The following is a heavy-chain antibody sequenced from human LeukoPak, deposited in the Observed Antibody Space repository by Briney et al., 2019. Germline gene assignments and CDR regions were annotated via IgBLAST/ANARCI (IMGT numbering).Heavy chain of an antibody. CDR2: IRYAGSTK. J-gene: IGHJ6*03. CDR3: AKDLEDIVVVPAAIHYYYYYYMDV. D-gene: IGHD2-2*01. Sequence: GGSLRLSCAAAGFTFSSYGMHWIRQPPGKGLEWVAFIRYAGSTKYYAYSEKGRFTNSRDNSKNTLYLQMNSLRAEDTAVYYCAKDLEDIVVVPAAIHYYYYYYMDVWGKGTTVTISS. V-gene: IGHV3-30*02. CDR1: GFTFSSYG.